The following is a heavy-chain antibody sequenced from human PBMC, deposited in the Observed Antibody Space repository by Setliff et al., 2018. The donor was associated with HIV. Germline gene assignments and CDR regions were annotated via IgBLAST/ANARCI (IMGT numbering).Heavy chain of an antibody. CDR3: AREGVSLLFGELPSSHYMDV. J-gene: IGHJ6*03. Sequence: SVKVSCKASGGTFSSYAVTWVRQAPGQGLEWMGGIIAIFGTANYAQKFQGRVTITADESTSTAYMELSSLRSEDTAVYYCAREGVSLLFGELPSSHYMDVWGKGTTVTVSS. D-gene: IGHD3-10*01. CDR2: IIAIFGTA. CDR1: GGTFSSYA. V-gene: IGHV1-69*13.